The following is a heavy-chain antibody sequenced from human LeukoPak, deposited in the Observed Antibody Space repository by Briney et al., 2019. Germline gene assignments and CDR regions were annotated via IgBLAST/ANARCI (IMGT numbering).Heavy chain of an antibody. CDR1: GLTVSSNY. J-gene: IGHJ6*02. V-gene: IGHV3-53*01. CDR2: IYTGGST. Sequence: GGSLRLSCAASGLTVSSNYMSWVRQAPGKGLEWVSVIYTGGSTYYADSVKGRFTISRDNSKNTLYLQMNSLRAEDTAVYYCARNELWFGELFPYYYYYGMDVWGQGTTVTVSS. D-gene: IGHD3-10*01. CDR3: ARNELWFGELFPYYYYYGMDV.